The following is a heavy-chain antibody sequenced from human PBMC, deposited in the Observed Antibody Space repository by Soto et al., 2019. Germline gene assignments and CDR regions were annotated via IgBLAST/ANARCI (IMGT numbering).Heavy chain of an antibody. CDR2: IWYDGSNK. J-gene: IGHJ6*02. CDR3: ARDADYDFLTGYPRGMDV. D-gene: IGHD3-9*01. CDR1: GFTFSSYG. Sequence: QVQLVESGGGVVQPGRSLRLSCAASGFTFSSYGMHWVRQAPGKGLEWVAVIWYDGSNKYYADSVKGRFTISRDNSKNTLYLQMNSLRAEDTAVYYCARDADYDFLTGYPRGMDVWGQGTTVTVSS. V-gene: IGHV3-33*01.